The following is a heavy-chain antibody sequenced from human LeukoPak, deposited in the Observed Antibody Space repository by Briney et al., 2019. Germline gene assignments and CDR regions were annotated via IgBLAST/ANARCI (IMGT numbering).Heavy chain of an antibody. Sequence: GGSLRLSCAASGFTFISYWMHWVRQAPGKGLVWVSRIDSDGSTTSYAASVKGRFTISRDTAKNTLYLQMNSLRAEDTAVYYCARGHHYYDSSAYYYWGQGTLVTVSS. CDR2: IDSDGSTT. J-gene: IGHJ4*02. D-gene: IGHD3-22*01. CDR3: ARGHHYYDSSAYYY. CDR1: GFTFISYW. V-gene: IGHV3-74*01.